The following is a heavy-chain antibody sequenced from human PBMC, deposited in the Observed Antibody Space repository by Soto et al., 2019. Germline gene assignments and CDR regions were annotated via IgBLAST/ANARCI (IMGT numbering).Heavy chain of an antibody. CDR2: ISGSGGST. V-gene: IGHV3-23*01. CDR3: AALDGSSTSCPIDY. J-gene: IGHJ4*02. CDR1: GFTFSSYA. Sequence: GGSLRISCAASGFTFSSYAMSWVRQAPGKGLEWVSAISGSGGSTYYADSVKGRFTISRDNSKNTLYLQMNSLRAEDTAVYYWAALDGSSTSCPIDYWGQGTLVTVSS. D-gene: IGHD2-2*01.